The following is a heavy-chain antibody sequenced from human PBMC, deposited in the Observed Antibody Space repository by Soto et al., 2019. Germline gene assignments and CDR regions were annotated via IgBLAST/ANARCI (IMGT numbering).Heavy chain of an antibody. D-gene: IGHD5-12*01. CDR3: ARGYTDGPLDY. J-gene: IGHJ4*02. CDR2: IIPIFNTA. V-gene: IGHV1-69*12. CDR1: GGTFSSYA. Sequence: QVQLVQSGAEVKKPGSSVKVSCKASGGTFSSYAISWVRQAPGQGLEWMGGIIPIFNTANYAQKFQGRVTIIADASTSTAYMELSSLRYEDTALYYCARGYTDGPLDYWGQGTLVTVSS.